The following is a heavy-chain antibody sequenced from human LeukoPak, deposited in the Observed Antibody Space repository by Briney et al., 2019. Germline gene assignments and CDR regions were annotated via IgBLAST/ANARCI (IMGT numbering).Heavy chain of an antibody. Sequence: GGSLRLSCAASGFTFIRFAMAWVCQAPGKGLEWVSGISGSGANTYYADSVKGRFTISRDNSKNTLYLQMNSLRADDTAVYYCATEKGDSPDYWGQGTLVTVSS. CDR2: ISGSGANT. CDR1: GFTFIRFA. J-gene: IGHJ4*02. CDR3: ATEKGDSPDY. D-gene: IGHD2-21*01. V-gene: IGHV3-23*01.